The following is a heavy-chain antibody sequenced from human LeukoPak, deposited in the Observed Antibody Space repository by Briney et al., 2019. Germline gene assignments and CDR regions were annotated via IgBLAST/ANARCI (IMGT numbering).Heavy chain of an antibody. CDR2: IYYSGST. J-gene: IGHJ6*03. Sequence: SETLSLTCTVSGGSISSYSWSWIRQHPGKRLQRIGYIYYSGSTNYNPSLKTRVTISVDTSKNQFSLRLSSVTAADTAVYYCARHGEYDYYYMDVWGKGTTVTVSS. CDR1: GGSISSYS. CDR3: ARHGEYDYYYMDV. D-gene: IGHD6-6*01. V-gene: IGHV4-59*08.